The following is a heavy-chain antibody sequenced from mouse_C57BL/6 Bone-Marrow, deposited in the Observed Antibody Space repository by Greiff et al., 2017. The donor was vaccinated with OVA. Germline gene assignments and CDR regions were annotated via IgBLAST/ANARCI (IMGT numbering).Heavy chain of an antibody. CDR3: ARVGYYGSSYWYFDV. J-gene: IGHJ1*03. CDR1: GFTFSDYY. D-gene: IGHD1-1*01. Sequence: VQLVESEGGLVQPGSSMKLSCTASGFTFSDYYMAWVRQVPEKGLEWVANINYDGSSTYYLDSLKSRFIISRDNAKNILYLQMSSLKSEDTATYYCARVGYYGSSYWYFDVWGTGTTVTVSS. V-gene: IGHV5-16*01. CDR2: INYDGSST.